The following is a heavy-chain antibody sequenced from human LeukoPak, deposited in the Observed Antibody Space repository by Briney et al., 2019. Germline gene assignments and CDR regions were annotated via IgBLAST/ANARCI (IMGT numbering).Heavy chain of an antibody. V-gene: IGHV4-61*02. J-gene: IGHJ5*02. D-gene: IGHD3-10*01. CDR2: IYISGTT. CDR1: GGSISSGSYS. CDR3: ARRRFGDANWFDP. Sequence: PSETLSLTCSVSGGSISSGSYSWNWIRQPAGKGLEWIGRIYISGTTNYNPSLKSRVNISVDTSNNQFSLNLSSVTAADTAVYYCARRRFGDANWFDPWGQGTLVTVSS.